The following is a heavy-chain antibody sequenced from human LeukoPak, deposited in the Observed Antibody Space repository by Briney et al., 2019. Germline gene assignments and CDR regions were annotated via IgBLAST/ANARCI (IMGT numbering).Heavy chain of an antibody. CDR2: MYHSGST. D-gene: IGHD5-24*01. CDR1: GYSISSGHY. CDR3: ARGRRWLQR. V-gene: IGHV4-38-2*02. J-gene: IGHJ4*02. Sequence: PSETLSLTCTVSGYSISSGHYWGWIRQPPGKGLEWIGSMYHSGSTNYNPSLKSRVTISVDTSKNQFSLKLSSVTAADTAVYYCARGRRWLQRWGQGTLVTVSS.